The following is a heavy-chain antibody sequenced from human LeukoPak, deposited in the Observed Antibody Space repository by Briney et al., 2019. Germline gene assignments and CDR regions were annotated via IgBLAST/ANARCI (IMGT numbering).Heavy chain of an antibody. CDR3: AKDRSCSGSSCNVGS. D-gene: IGHD2-2*01. V-gene: IGHV3-23*01. J-gene: IGHJ3*01. Sequence: GGPLRLSCAASGFTFSSFAMSWVRQAPGKGLEWVSAISRNGGSTFYADSVKGRFTISRDNSKNTLFLQMNGLRAEDTAVYYCAKDRSCSGSSCNVGSWGQGTMVTVSS. CDR1: GFTFSSFA. CDR2: ISRNGGST.